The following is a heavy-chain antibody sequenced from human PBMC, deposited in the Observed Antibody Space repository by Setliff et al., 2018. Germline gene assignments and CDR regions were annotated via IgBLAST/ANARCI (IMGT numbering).Heavy chain of an antibody. CDR3: ARAGIAAPFDY. Sequence: SETLSLPCAVYGGSFSGYYWSWIRQPPGKGLEWIGEINHSGSTNYNPSLKSRVTISVDTSKNQFSLKLSSVTAADTAVYYCARAGIAAPFDYWGQGTLVTVSS. CDR2: INHSGST. D-gene: IGHD6-13*01. V-gene: IGHV4-34*01. J-gene: IGHJ4*02. CDR1: GGSFSGYY.